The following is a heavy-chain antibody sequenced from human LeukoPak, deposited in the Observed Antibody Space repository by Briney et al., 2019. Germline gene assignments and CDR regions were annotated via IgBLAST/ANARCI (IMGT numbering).Heavy chain of an antibody. CDR3: AKKTLYYYDSSGYSEHGD. Sequence: PGGSLRLSCAASGFTFSSYAMSWVRQAPGKGLERVSAISGSGGSTYYADSVKGRFTISRDNSKNTLYLQMNSLRAEDTAVYYCAKKTLYYYDSSGYSEHGDWGQGTLVTVSS. V-gene: IGHV3-23*01. CDR1: GFTFSSYA. CDR2: ISGSGGST. D-gene: IGHD3-22*01. J-gene: IGHJ4*02.